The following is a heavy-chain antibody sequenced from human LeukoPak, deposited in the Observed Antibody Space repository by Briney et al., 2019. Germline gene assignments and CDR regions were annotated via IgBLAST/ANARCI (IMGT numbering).Heavy chain of an antibody. Sequence: ASVKVSCKASRYTFTTYSFHWVRQAPGQGLEWMGWINPNTGGTNYAQKFQGRVTMTSDTSVSTAYVDLNRLGSDDTAVYYCARGGGSSHFDSWGQGSLVIVSS. J-gene: IGHJ4*02. CDR2: INPNTGGT. V-gene: IGHV1-2*02. CDR1: RYTFTTYS. D-gene: IGHD2-15*01. CDR3: ARGGGSSHFDS.